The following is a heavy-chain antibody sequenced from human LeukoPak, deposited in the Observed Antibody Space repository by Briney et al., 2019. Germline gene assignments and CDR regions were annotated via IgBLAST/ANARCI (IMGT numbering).Heavy chain of an antibody. CDR3: AKDTYYYDSSANCPDY. V-gene: IGHV3-7*01. D-gene: IGHD3-22*01. J-gene: IGHJ4*02. CDR2: IKPDGSLI. CDR1: GSTFSSYW. Sequence: PGGSLRLSCAASGSTFSSYWMTWVRQGPGKGLEWVANIKPDGSLIYYVDSVKGRFTISRDNAKNSLYLQMNSLRAEDTAVYYCAKDTYYYDSSANCPDYWGQGTLVTVSS.